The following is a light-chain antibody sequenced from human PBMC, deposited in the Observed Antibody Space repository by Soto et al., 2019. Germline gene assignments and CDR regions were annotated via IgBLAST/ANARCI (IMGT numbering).Light chain of an antibody. CDR3: QSYDCSLRYV. J-gene: IGLJ1*01. Sequence: QSVLTQPPSVSGAPGQRVTISCTGSSSNIGAGYDVHWYQQLPGTAPKLLIYGNSNRPSGVPDRFSGSKSGTSASLAITGLQAEDEADYYCQSYDCSLRYVLGTGTKLTVL. CDR1: SSNIGAGYD. CDR2: GNS. V-gene: IGLV1-40*01.